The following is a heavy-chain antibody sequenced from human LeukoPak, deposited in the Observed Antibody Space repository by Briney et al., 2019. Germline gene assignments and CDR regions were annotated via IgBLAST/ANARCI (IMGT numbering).Heavy chain of an antibody. CDR2: INPSGGST. J-gene: IGHJ4*02. D-gene: IGHD3-16*02. CDR1: GYTFTSYY. Sequence: ASVKVSCKASGYTFTSYYMHWVRQAPGQGLEWMGIINPSGGSTSYAQKFQGRVTMTRDTSTSTVYMELSSLRSEDTAVYYCAKRGYTISQLRLYYFDYWGQGTLVTVSS. V-gene: IGHV1-46*01. CDR3: AKRGYTISQLRLYYFDY.